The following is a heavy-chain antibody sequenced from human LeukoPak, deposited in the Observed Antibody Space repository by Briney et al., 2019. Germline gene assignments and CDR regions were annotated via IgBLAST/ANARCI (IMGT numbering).Heavy chain of an antibody. Sequence: GGSLRLSCATSGFTFSTYGMHWVRQAPGKGLEWVAVIWYDGSNKYYADPVKGRFTISRDNSKNTLYLQMNSLRGEDTAVYYCARDKAGNAEYFQHWGQGTLVTVSS. V-gene: IGHV3-33*01. J-gene: IGHJ1*01. CDR2: IWYDGSNK. CDR1: GFTFSTYG. CDR3: ARDKAGNAEYFQH. D-gene: IGHD1-1*01.